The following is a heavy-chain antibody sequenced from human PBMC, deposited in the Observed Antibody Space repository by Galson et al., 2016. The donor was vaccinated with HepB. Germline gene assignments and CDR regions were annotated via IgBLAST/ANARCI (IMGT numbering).Heavy chain of an antibody. CDR1: GGSITSHY. V-gene: IGHV4-59*11. CDR3: ARLPSISMVRYFDY. D-gene: IGHD3-10*01. Sequence: SETLSLTCTVSGGSITSHYWSWVRQPPGKGLEWIGFLFYGGSPKNNPSLESRVTISGDTSKNQFSLKLSSVTAADTAVYYCARLPSISMVRYFDYWGPGTVVTVSS. CDR2: LFYGGSP. J-gene: IGHJ4*02.